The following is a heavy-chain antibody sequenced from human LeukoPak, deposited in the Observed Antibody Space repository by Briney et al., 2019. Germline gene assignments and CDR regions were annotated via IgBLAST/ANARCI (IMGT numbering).Heavy chain of an antibody. V-gene: IGHV1-69*01. Sequence: GASVKVSCKAPGGTFSSYAISWVRQAPGQGLEWMGGIIPIFGTAYYAQKFQGRVTITADESTSTAYMELSSLRSEDTAVYYCARDYGDPYDAFDIWGQGTMVTVSS. D-gene: IGHD4-17*01. CDR3: ARDYGDPYDAFDI. CDR1: GGTFSSYA. J-gene: IGHJ3*02. CDR2: IIPIFGTA.